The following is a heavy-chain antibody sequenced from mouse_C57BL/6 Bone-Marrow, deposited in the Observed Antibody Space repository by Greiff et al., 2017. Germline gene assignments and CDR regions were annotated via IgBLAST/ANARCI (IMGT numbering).Heavy chain of an antibody. D-gene: IGHD1-1*01. CDR1: GFTFSDYY. Sequence: EVQLQESGGGLVQPGGSLKLSCAASGFTFSDYYMYWVRQTPETRLEWVAYISNGGGSTYYPDTVKGRFTISRDNAKNTLYLQMSRLKSEDTAMYYCARQDYYGSSQYYYAMDYWGQGTSVTVSS. V-gene: IGHV5-12*01. CDR2: ISNGGGST. CDR3: ARQDYYGSSQYYYAMDY. J-gene: IGHJ4*01.